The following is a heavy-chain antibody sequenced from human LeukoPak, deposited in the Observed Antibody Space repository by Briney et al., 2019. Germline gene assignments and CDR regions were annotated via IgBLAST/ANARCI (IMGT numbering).Heavy chain of an antibody. V-gene: IGHV4-39*07. CDR2: IYYSGST. D-gene: IGHD6-19*01. Sequence: SETLSLTCTVSGGSISSSSYYWGWIRQPPGKGLEWIGSIYYSGSTYYNPSLKSRVTISVDTSKNQFSLKLSSVTAADTAVYYCARDGDGYSSGWYYWGQGTLLTVSS. CDR3: ARDGDGYSSGWYY. J-gene: IGHJ4*02. CDR1: GGSISSSSYY.